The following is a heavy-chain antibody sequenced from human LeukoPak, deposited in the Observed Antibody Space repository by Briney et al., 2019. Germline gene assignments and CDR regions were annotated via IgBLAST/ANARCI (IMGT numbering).Heavy chain of an antibody. Sequence: SETLSLTCAVYGGSFSGYYWSWIRQPPGKGLEWIGEINHSGSTNYNPSLKSRVTISVDTSKNQFSLKLSSVTAADTAVYYCARRARYYYDSSGYYLYWGQGTLVTVSS. V-gene: IGHV4-34*01. J-gene: IGHJ4*02. CDR1: GGSFSGYY. D-gene: IGHD3-22*01. CDR3: ARRARYYYDSSGYYLY. CDR2: INHSGST.